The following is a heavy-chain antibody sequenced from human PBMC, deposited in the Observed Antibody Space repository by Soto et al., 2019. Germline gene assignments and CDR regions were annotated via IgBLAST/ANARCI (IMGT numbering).Heavy chain of an antibody. V-gene: IGHV1-69*13. Sequence: SVKVSCKASGGTFSSYAISWVRQAPGQGLEWMGGIIPIFGTANYAQKFQGRVTITADESTSTAYMELSSLRSEDTAVYYCAREGIEYSSSSLEFDYWGQGTLVTVSS. CDR3: AREGIEYSSSSLEFDY. D-gene: IGHD6-6*01. CDR2: IIPIFGTA. CDR1: GGTFSSYA. J-gene: IGHJ4*02.